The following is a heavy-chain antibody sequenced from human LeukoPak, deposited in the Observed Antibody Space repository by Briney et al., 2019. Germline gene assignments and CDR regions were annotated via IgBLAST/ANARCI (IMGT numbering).Heavy chain of an antibody. CDR2: IKSKTDGGTT. D-gene: IGHD6-13*01. V-gene: IGHV3-15*01. CDR1: GFTFSNAW. CDR3: ARQWQLADLLDY. Sequence: GGSLRLSCAASGFTFSNAWMSWVRQAPGKGLEWVGRIKSKTDGGTTDYAAPVKGRFTISRDNAKNSLYLQMNSLRAEDTAVYYCARQWQLADLLDYWGQGTLVTVSS. J-gene: IGHJ4*02.